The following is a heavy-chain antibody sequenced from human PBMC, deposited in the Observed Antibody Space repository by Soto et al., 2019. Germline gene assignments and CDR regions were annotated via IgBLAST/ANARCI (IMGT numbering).Heavy chain of an antibody. CDR1: GFTFNSYG. Sequence: QVQLVESGGGVVQPGRSLRLSCAASGFTFNSYGMHWVRQAPGKGLEWVAVISNDGSNKYYADSVKGRFTISRDNSENTLYLQMNSLRTEDTAVYYCAKDRTVSYFDYWGQGTLVTVSS. D-gene: IGHD4-17*01. CDR3: AKDRTVSYFDY. CDR2: ISNDGSNK. J-gene: IGHJ4*02. V-gene: IGHV3-30*18.